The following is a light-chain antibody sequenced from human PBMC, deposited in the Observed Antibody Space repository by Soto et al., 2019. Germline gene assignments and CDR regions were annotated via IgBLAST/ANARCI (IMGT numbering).Light chain of an antibody. J-gene: IGKJ4*01. CDR2: DAF. V-gene: IGKV3-11*01. Sequence: EIVLTQSPATLSLSPGERDNLSCRASQSFSIYLAWYQQKPGQAPRLLIYDAFNRATGFPARFSGSGSGTDFTLTISSLEPEDFAVYYCQQRSNWPLTFGGGTKV. CDR3: QQRSNWPLT. CDR1: QSFSIY.